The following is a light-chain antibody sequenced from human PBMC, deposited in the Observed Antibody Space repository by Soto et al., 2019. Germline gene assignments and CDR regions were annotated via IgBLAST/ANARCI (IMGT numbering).Light chain of an antibody. CDR3: QSYDNSLNEWV. J-gene: IGLJ3*02. Sequence: QSVLTQPPSVSGAPGQRVTISCTGTASSIAARYDVHWYQQIPGKAPKLLIYGNNNRPSGVPDRFSASKSGISASLAITGLQADDAADYYCQSYDNSLNEWVFGGGTKVTVL. V-gene: IGLV1-40*01. CDR2: GNN. CDR1: ASSIAARYD.